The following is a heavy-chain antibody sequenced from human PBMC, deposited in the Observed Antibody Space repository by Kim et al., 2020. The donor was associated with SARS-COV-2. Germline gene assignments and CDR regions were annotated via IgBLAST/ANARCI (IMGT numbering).Heavy chain of an antibody. CDR2: IKQDGSEK. D-gene: IGHD3-10*01. V-gene: IGHV3-7*03. CDR1: GFTFSSYW. CDR3: ARGGGRRGVTLFKSDYYGMDV. J-gene: IGHJ6*02. Sequence: GGSLRLSCAASGFTFSSYWMSWVRQAPGKGLEWVANIKQDGSEKYYVDSVKGRFTISRDNAKNSLYLQMNSLRAEDTAVYYCARGGGRRGVTLFKSDYYGMDVWGQGTTVTVSS.